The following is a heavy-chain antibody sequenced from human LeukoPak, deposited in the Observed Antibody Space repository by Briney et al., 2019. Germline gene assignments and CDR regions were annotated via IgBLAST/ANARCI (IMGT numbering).Heavy chain of an antibody. CDR1: GFTFDDYA. Sequence: GGSLRLSCAASGFTFDDYAMHWVRQAPGKGLEWVSGISWDSGSIGYADSVRGRFTISRDNAKNSLYLQMNSLRPEDTALYYCAKVVYYGSESYQEYYFDYWGQGTLVTVSS. V-gene: IGHV3-9*01. CDR3: AKVVYYGSESYQEYYFDY. CDR2: ISWDSGSI. D-gene: IGHD3-10*01. J-gene: IGHJ4*02.